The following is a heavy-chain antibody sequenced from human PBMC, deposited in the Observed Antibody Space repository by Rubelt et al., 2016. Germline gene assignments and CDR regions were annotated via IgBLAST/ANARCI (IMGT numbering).Heavy chain of an antibody. J-gene: IGHJ4*02. CDR2: IRQDASEK. D-gene: IGHD3-10*01. Sequence: EVQLVESGGGLVQPGGSLRLSCAASGFTFSSYWMTWVRQAPGKGLEWVANIRQDASEKFYVDSVKGRFTISRDNAKNSLYLQMNSLRDEDTAVYYCARDSSWVRGVSCFDYWGQGTLVTVSS. V-gene: IGHV3-7*01. CDR1: GFTFSSYW. CDR3: ARDSSWVRGVSCFDY.